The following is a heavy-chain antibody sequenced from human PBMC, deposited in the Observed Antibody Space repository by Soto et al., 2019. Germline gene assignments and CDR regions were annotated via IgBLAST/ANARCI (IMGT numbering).Heavy chain of an antibody. CDR1: GYTFTGYY. V-gene: IGHV1-2*02. CDR2: INPNSGGT. D-gene: IGHD3-22*01. Sequence: VASVKVSCKASGYTFTGYYMHWVRQAPGQGLEWMGWINPNSGGTNYAQKFQGRVTMTRDTSISTAYMELSRLRSDDTAVYYCARERGGDSSGYYHDYWGQGTLVTVSS. CDR3: ARERGGDSSGYYHDY. J-gene: IGHJ4*02.